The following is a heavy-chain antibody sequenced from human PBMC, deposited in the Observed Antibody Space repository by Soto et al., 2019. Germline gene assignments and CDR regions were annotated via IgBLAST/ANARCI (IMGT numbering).Heavy chain of an antibody. CDR3: ARDPGYSSSWPEFDP. Sequence: GGSLRLSCAASGFTFSSYGMHWVRQAPGKGLEWVAVIWYDGSNKYYADSVKGRFTISRDNSKNTLYLQMNSLRAEDMAVYYCARDPGYSSSWPEFDPWGQGTLVTVSS. CDR1: GFTFSSYG. J-gene: IGHJ5*02. D-gene: IGHD6-13*01. V-gene: IGHV3-33*01. CDR2: IWYDGSNK.